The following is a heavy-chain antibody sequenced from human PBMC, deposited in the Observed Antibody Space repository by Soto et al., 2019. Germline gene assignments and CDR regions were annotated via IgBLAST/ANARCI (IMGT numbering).Heavy chain of an antibody. CDR2: IYYSGST. V-gene: IGHV4-31*03. D-gene: IGHD1-26*01. Sequence: QVQLQESGPGLVKPSQTLSLTCTVSGGSISSGGYYWSWIRQHPGKGLEWIGYIYYSGSTYYNPSLKSRVTITVETSKNQFSLKLSSVTAADTAVYYCARSEWEPKAGMDVWGQGTTVTVSS. CDR3: ARSEWEPKAGMDV. CDR1: GGSISSGGYY. J-gene: IGHJ6*02.